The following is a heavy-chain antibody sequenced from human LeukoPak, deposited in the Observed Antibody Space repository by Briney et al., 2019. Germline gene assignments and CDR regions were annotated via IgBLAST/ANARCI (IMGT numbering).Heavy chain of an antibody. V-gene: IGHV4-39*02. CDR1: GDSISRHIYH. J-gene: IGHJ4*02. D-gene: IGHD5-18*01. CDR2: IHNSGTT. Sequence: SETLSLTCSVSGDSISRHIYHWTWIRQSPGEGLEWIGNIHNSGTTYYKPSLKSRVTISVDTSKNHFSLKLSSVTAADTAVYYCARLEYSYGQGGGYYFDYWGQGTLVTVSS. CDR3: ARLEYSYGQGGGYYFDY.